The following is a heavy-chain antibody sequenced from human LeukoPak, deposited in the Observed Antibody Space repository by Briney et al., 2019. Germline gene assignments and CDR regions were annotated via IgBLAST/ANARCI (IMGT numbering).Heavy chain of an antibody. CDR3: AKDAAGYSYGQSDY. J-gene: IGHJ4*02. CDR1: GFSFISYS. V-gene: IGHV3-23*01. Sequence: GRSLRLSCAASGFSFISYSMSWVRQAPGKGLEWVSSISGSGGSTYYAVSVKGRFIISRDNSKNTLYMQMNSLRAEDTALYYCAKDAAGYSYGQSDYWGQGTLVTVSS. D-gene: IGHD5-18*01. CDR2: ISGSGGST.